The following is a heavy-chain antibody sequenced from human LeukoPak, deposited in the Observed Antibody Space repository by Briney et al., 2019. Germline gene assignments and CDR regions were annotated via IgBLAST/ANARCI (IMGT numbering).Heavy chain of an antibody. CDR1: GFTFSSYS. CDR2: ISSSSSYI. J-gene: IGHJ6*02. V-gene: IGHV3-21*01. CDR3: ARDKRWQLVSYRMDV. D-gene: IGHD6-13*01. Sequence: GGSLRLSCAASGFTFSSYSMNWVRQAPGKGLEWVSSISSSSSYIYYADSVKGRFTISRDNAKTPLYLQMTSLRAEDKAVYYCARDKRWQLVSYRMDVWGQGTTVTVSS.